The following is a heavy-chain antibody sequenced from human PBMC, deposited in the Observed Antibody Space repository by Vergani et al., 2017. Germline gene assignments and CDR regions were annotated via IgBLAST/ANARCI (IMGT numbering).Heavy chain of an antibody. CDR1: GGTFSSYA. CDR2: IIPILGTA. CDR3: ARDLGSTMVRGAFDY. Sequence: QVQLVQSGAEVKKPGASVKVSCKASGGTFSSYAISWVRQAPGQGLEWMGRIIPILGTANYAQKFQGRVTITADESTSTAYMALSSLRSEDTAVYYCARDLGSTMVRGAFDYWGQGTLVTVSS. J-gene: IGHJ4*02. V-gene: IGHV1-69*11. D-gene: IGHD3-10*01.